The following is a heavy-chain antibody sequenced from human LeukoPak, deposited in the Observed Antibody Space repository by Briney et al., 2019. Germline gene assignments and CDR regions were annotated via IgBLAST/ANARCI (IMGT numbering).Heavy chain of an antibody. V-gene: IGHV4-59*08. CDR1: GGSISSYY. CDR3: ARLYYYDFGPYGMDV. J-gene: IGHJ6*02. D-gene: IGHD3-22*01. Sequence: SETLSLTCTVSGGSISSYYWSWIRQPPGKGLEWIGYIYYSGSTNYNPSLKSRVTISVDTSKNQFSLKLSSVTAADTAVYYCARLYYYDFGPYGMDVWGQGTTDTVSS. CDR2: IYYSGST.